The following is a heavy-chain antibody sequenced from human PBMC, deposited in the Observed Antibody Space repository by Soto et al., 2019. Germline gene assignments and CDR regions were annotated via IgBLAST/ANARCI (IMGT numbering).Heavy chain of an antibody. Sequence: ASVKVSCKASGYTFTSYDINWVRQATGPGLEWMGWMNPNSGNTGYAQKFQGRVTMTRNTSISTAYMELSSLRSEDTAVYYCARRAYYYDSSGYHPDWFDPWGQGTLVSVSS. CDR2: MNPNSGNT. V-gene: IGHV1-8*01. D-gene: IGHD3-22*01. CDR1: GYTFTSYD. J-gene: IGHJ5*02. CDR3: ARRAYYYDSSGYHPDWFDP.